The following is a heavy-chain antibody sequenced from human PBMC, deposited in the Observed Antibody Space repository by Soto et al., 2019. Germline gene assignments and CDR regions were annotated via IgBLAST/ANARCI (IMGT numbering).Heavy chain of an antibody. CDR2: ISWNSINI. V-gene: IGHV3-9*01. CDR3: VKDRTHYYGWGTYFHS. CDR1: GFTFDDYA. D-gene: IGHD3-10*01. J-gene: IGHJ4*02. Sequence: EVELVESGGGLVEPGRSLRLSCAASGFTFDDYAMHWVRQAPGKAPEWVSGISWNSINIDYVDSVKGRFAISRDNAKNALQLQMNSLRTEDTAFYYCVKDRTHYYGWGTYFHSWGQGTPVTVSS.